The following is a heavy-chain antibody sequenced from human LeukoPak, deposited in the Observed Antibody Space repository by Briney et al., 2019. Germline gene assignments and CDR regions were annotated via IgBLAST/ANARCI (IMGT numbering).Heavy chain of an antibody. CDR2: ISYDGSNE. CDR1: GFTFSSYG. J-gene: IGHJ6*03. Sequence: GGSLRLSCAASGFTFSSYGMHWVRQAPGKGLEGVTVISYDGSNEYYSDSVKGRFTISRDNSKNTLYLQMNSLRAEDTAVYYCARGGVGANSYSYYYMDVWGKGTTVTVSS. V-gene: IGHV3-30*03. D-gene: IGHD1-26*01. CDR3: ARGGVGANSYSYYYMDV.